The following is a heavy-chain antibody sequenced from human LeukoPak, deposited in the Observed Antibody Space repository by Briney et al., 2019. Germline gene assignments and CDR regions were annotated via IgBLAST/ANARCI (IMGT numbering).Heavy chain of an antibody. J-gene: IGHJ4*02. CDR3: ARGGSYPHYYFDS. Sequence: EGSLRLSCAASGFTFSNFAMHWVRQAPGKGLEWVAVISYDGSNKYYADSVKGRFTISRDNSKNTLFLQMNSLRAEDTAVYYCARGGSYPHYYFDSWGQGTLVTVSS. V-gene: IGHV3-30*04. D-gene: IGHD1-26*01. CDR1: GFTFSNFA. CDR2: ISYDGSNK.